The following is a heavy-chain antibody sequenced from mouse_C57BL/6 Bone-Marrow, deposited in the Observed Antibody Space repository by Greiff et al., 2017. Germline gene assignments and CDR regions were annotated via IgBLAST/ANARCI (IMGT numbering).Heavy chain of an antibody. J-gene: IGHJ2*01. CDR1: GYTFTSYW. CDR3: ARRDDGLDY. Sequence: QVQLQQPGAELVRPGTSVKLSCKASGYTFTSYWLPWVQQRPGQGLEWIGVIDPSASYTNSNQKFKGRATLTVDTSSSTAYMQLRSLTSEDSAVDYCARRDDGLDYWGQGTTRTVSA. V-gene: IGHV1-59*01. CDR2: IDPSASYT. D-gene: IGHD1-1*01.